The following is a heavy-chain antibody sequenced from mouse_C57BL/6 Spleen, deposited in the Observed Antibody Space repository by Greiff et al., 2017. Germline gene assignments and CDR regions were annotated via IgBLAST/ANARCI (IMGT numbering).Heavy chain of an antibody. Sequence: VQLQQPGAELVRPGSSVKLSCKASGYTFTSYWMDWVKQRPGQGLEWIGNIYPSDSETHYNQKFKDKATLTVDKSSSTAYMQLSSLTSEDSAVYDCARGGQLRSYYFDYWGQGTTLTVSS. CDR3: ARGGQLRSYYFDY. V-gene: IGHV1-61*01. CDR1: GYTFTSYW. J-gene: IGHJ2*01. CDR2: IYPSDSET. D-gene: IGHD3-2*02.